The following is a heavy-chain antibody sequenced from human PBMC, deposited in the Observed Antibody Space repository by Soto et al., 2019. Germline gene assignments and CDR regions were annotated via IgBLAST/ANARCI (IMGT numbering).Heavy chain of an antibody. D-gene: IGHD3-16*01. CDR1: GGSISSYY. J-gene: IGHJ4*02. V-gene: IGHV4-59*01. CDR3: ARCMITFGFDY. CDR2: IYYSGST. Sequence: QVQLQESGPGLVKPSETLSLTCTVSGGSISSYYWSWIRQPPGKGLEWIGYIYYSGSTNYNPSLKSRVTISVDTSKNQFSLKLSSVTAADTAVYYCARCMITFGFDYWGQGTLVTVSS.